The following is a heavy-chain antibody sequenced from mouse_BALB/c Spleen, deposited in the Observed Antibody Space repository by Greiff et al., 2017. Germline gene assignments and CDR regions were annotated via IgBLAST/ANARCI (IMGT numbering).Heavy chain of an antibody. V-gene: IGHV1S135*01. D-gene: IGHD2-1*01. Sequence: VQLKQSGPELGKPGASVKISCKASGYSFTGYNMYWVKQSHRKSLEWIGYIDPYNGGTSYNQKSKGKATLTVDKSSSTAYMHLNSLTSEDSAIYYCARNGNYGGAMDYWGQGTSVTVSS. CDR3: ARNGNYGGAMDY. CDR2: IDPYNGGT. CDR1: GYSFTGYN. J-gene: IGHJ4*01.